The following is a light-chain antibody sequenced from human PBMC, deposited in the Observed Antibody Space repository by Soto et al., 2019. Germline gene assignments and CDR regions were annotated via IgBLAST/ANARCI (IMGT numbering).Light chain of an antibody. CDR3: CSYAGSNTWV. Sequence: QSALTQPASVSGSPGQSITISCTGTSSDVGSYKLVSWYQQHPGKAPKLMISEVTKRPSGVSTRFSGSKSGNTASLTISGLQPEDESDYYCCSYAGSNTWVFGGGTEVTVL. CDR1: SSDVGSYKL. J-gene: IGLJ3*02. CDR2: EVT. V-gene: IGLV2-23*02.